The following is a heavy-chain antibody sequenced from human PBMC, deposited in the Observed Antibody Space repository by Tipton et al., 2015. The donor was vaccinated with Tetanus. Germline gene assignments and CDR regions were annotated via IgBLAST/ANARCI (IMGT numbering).Heavy chain of an antibody. CDR3: AKDSPYSRYYDSSGSCFDY. CDR2: IWYDGSNK. D-gene: IGHD3-22*01. CDR1: GFTFSSYG. J-gene: IGHJ4*02. V-gene: IGHV3-33*03. Sequence: SLRLSCAASGFTFSSYGMHWVRQAPGKGLEWVAVIWYDGSNKYYADSVKGRFTISRDNSKNSLYLQMNSLRTEDTALYYCAKDSPYSRYYDSSGSCFDYWGQGTLVTVSS.